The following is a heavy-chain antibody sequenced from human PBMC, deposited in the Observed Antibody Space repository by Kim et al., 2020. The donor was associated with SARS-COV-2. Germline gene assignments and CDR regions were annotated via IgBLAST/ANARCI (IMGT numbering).Heavy chain of an antibody. Sequence: NTDYADSMKGRFTISRDNSKNTLYLQMNSLRDEDTAIYYCATYGRVSPLLWGQGTLVIVSS. D-gene: IGHD2-21*01. CDR3: ATYGRVSPLL. V-gene: IGHV3-23*01. J-gene: IGHJ4*02. CDR2: NT.